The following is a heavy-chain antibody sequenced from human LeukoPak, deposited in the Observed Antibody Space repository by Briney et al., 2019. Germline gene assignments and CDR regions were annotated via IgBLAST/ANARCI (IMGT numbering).Heavy chain of an antibody. CDR1: GGSITDYY. V-gene: IGHV4-59*01. Sequence: SETLSLTCNVSGGSITDYYWSWIRQPPGKGLEWIGYIYYKGSTNYNPSLRSRVTISADTSKNLFSLKLSSVTTADTAVYYCAGTVNYYDTSGYSYYFDYWGQGTLVTVSS. J-gene: IGHJ4*02. D-gene: IGHD3-22*01. CDR3: AGTVNYYDTSGYSYYFDY. CDR2: IYYKGST.